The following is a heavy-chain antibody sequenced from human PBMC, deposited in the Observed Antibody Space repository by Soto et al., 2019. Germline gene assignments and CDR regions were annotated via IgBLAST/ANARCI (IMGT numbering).Heavy chain of an antibody. CDR2: IKSKTDGGTT. CDR1: GFTFSNAW. V-gene: IGHV3-15*01. J-gene: IGHJ4*02. Sequence: GGSLRLSCAASGFTFSNAWMSWVRQAPGKGLEWVGRIKSKTDGGTTDYAAPVKGRFTISRDDSKNTLYLQMNSLKTEDTGVYYCTTEGVGLELRYYWGQGTLVTVSS. CDR3: TTEGVGLELRYY. D-gene: IGHD1-7*01.